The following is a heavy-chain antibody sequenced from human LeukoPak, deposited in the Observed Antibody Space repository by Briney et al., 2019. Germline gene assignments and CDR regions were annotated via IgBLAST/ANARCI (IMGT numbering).Heavy chain of an antibody. D-gene: IGHD3-3*01. J-gene: IGHJ5*02. CDR1: GYTFTSYD. Sequence: ASVKVSCTASGYTFTSYDINWVRQATGQGLEWMGWMNPNSGNTGYAQKFQGRVTMTRNTSISTAYMELSSLRSEDTAVYYCARVDPYDFWSGYSDLFFDPWGQGTLVTVSS. CDR2: MNPNSGNT. CDR3: ARVDPYDFWSGYSDLFFDP. V-gene: IGHV1-8*01.